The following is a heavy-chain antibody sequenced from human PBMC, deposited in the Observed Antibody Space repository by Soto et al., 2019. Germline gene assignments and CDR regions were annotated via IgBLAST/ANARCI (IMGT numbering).Heavy chain of an antibody. V-gene: IGHV4-31*03. Sequence: PSETLSLTCTVSGGSISSGGYYWSWIRQHPGKGLEWIGYIYCSGSTYYNPSLKSRVTISVDTSKNQFSLKLSSVTAADTAVYYCARDQFSDSSGFYYYGMDVWGQGTTVTVSS. CDR1: GGSISSGGYY. D-gene: IGHD3-22*01. J-gene: IGHJ6*02. CDR2: IYCSGST. CDR3: ARDQFSDSSGFYYYGMDV.